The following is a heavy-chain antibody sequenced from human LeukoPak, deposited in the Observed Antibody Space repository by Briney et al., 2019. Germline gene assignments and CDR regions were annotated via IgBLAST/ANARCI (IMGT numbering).Heavy chain of an antibody. CDR3: ARDQGQWLIPRYFDL. CDR1: GFTFSSYG. Sequence: PGRSLRLSCAASGFTFSSYGMHWVRQAPGKGLEWVAVIWYDGSNKYYADSVKGRFTISRDNSKNTLYLQMNSQRAEDTAVYYRARDQGQWLIPRYFDLWGRGTLVTVSS. CDR2: IWYDGSNK. J-gene: IGHJ2*01. D-gene: IGHD6-19*01. V-gene: IGHV3-33*01.